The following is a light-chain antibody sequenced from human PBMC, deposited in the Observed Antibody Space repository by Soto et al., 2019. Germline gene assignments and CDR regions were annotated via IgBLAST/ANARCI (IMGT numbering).Light chain of an antibody. CDR1: SSDGGGYNY. Sequence: QSVLTQPASVSGSPGQAITISCTGTSSDGGGYNYVSWYQQHPGKAPKLMVYEVSNRPSGVSNRFSGSKSRNTASLTISGLQAEDEGDYYCSSYISSSTPYVFGTGTTVTVL. CDR2: EVS. V-gene: IGLV2-14*01. J-gene: IGLJ1*01. CDR3: SSYISSSTPYV.